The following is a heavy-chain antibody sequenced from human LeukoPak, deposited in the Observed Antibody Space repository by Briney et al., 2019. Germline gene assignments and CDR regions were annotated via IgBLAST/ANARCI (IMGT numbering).Heavy chain of an antibody. V-gene: IGHV3-23*01. D-gene: IGHD6-19*01. CDR1: GFTFGAYG. CDR3: AKVSSGWTSY. J-gene: IGHJ4*02. CDR2: ISGSGGST. Sequence: GGSLRLSCAASGFTFGAYGMSWVRQAPGKGLEWVSAISGSGGSTYHADSVKGRFTISRDNSKNTLYLQMNSLRVEDTAVYYCAKVSSGWTSYWGQGTLVTVSS.